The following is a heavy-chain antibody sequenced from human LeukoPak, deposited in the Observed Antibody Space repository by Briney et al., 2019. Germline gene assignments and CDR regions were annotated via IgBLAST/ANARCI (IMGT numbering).Heavy chain of an antibody. CDR1: GGSFSGYY. V-gene: IGHV4-34*01. J-gene: IGHJ4*02. CDR2: INHSGST. CDR3: ARRDGSGSYGGFDY. D-gene: IGHD3-10*01. Sequence: SETLSLTCAVYGGSFSGYYWSWIRQPPGKGLEWIGEINHSGSTNYNPSLKSRVTISVDTSKNQSSLKLSSVTAADTAVYYCARRDGSGSYGGFDYWGQGTLVTVSS.